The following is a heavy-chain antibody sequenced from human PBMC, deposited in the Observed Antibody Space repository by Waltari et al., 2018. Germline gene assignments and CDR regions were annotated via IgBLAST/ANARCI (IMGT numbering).Heavy chain of an antibody. J-gene: IGHJ5*02. V-gene: IGHV3-48*04. D-gene: IGHD6-13*01. CDR3: ARDSAVAAAAPAYP. CDR2: ISSSSSTI. Sequence: EVQLVESGGGLVQPGGSLRLSCAASGFTFSSYSMNWVRKAPGKGLEWVSYISSSSSTISYADSVKGRFTISRDNAKNSLYLQMNSLRAEDTAVYYCARDSAVAAAAPAYPWGQGTLVTVSS. CDR1: GFTFSSYS.